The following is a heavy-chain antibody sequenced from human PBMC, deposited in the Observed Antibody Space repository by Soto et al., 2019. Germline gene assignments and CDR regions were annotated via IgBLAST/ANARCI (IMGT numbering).Heavy chain of an antibody. D-gene: IGHD2-21*02. CDR3: RRDCDCPVL. Sequence: GSLRLSCAASGFTFANAWMSWVRQAPGKGLEWVGRVRSKADGGTTDYAAPVKGRFTISRDDSENTLYLQMNSLKIDDTAVYYCRRDCDCPVLWGQGTLVTVSS. V-gene: IGHV3-15*01. CDR1: GFTFANAW. J-gene: IGHJ4*01. CDR2: VRSKADGGTT.